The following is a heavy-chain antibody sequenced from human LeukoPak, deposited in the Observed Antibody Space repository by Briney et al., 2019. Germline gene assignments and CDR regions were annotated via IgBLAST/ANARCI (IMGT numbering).Heavy chain of an antibody. Sequence: PGGSLRLSCAASGFTFSTDSMNWVRQAPGRGLEWVSSISSTSSYIYYADSVKGRFTISRDNSKNTLYLQMNSLRAEDTAVYYCAKEEGFGELGIWGQGTLVTVSS. V-gene: IGHV3-21*01. CDR1: GFTFSTDS. D-gene: IGHD3-10*01. J-gene: IGHJ4*02. CDR2: ISSTSSYI. CDR3: AKEEGFGELGI.